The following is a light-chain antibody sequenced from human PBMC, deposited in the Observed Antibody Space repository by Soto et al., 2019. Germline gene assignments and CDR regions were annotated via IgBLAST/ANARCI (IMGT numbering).Light chain of an antibody. V-gene: IGLV1-44*01. CDR3: SPWDYGLSAWV. CDR1: SNNVGSYA. J-gene: IGLJ3*02. CDR2: GNS. Sequence: QSALTQEASVSGTVGQRVTLSCTGNSNNVGSYAVGWYQQISHGAPKTVMFGNSLPSGIPDRFSGSKSGTTASLTISGLSPEDEADYYCSPWDYGLSAWVFGGGTKLTVL.